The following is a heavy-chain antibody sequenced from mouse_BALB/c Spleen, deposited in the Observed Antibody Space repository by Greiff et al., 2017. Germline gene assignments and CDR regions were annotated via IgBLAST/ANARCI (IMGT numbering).Heavy chain of an antibody. Sequence: QVQLQQSGAELAKPGASVKMSCKASGYTFTSYWMHWVKQRPGQGMEWIGYINPSTGYTEYNQKFKDKATLTADKSSSTAYMQLSILTSEDSAVYYCARQLGLRNYAMDYWGQGTSVTVSS. CDR2: INPSTGYT. D-gene: IGHD3-1*01. V-gene: IGHV1-7*01. J-gene: IGHJ4*01. CDR1: GYTFTSYW. CDR3: ARQLGLRNYAMDY.